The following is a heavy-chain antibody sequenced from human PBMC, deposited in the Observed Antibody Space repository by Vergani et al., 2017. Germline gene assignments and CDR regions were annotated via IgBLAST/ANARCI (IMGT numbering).Heavy chain of an antibody. J-gene: IGHJ4*02. CDR3: ARYTPFWSGYYRGNYFDY. V-gene: IGHV4-59*12. Sequence: QLQLQESGPGLVKPSETLSLTCTVSGGSISTYYWSWIRQPPGKGLEWIGYIHYSGSTNYNPSLKSRVTISVDTSKNQFSLKLSSVTAADTAVYYCARYTPFWSGYYRGNYFDYWGQGTLVTVSS. CDR1: GGSISTYY. CDR2: IHYSGST. D-gene: IGHD3-3*01.